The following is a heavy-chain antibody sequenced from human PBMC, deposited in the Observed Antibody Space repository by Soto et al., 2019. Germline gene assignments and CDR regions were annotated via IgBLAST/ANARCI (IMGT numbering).Heavy chain of an antibody. J-gene: IGHJ6*02. CDR3: GTGRIVVVPAAMGDYYYGMDV. Sequence: QVQLVQSGAEVKKPGSSVKVSCKASGGTFSSYVISWVRQAPGQGLEWMGGIIPIFGTANYAQKFQGRVTITADKSTSTAYMELSSLRSEDTAVYYCGTGRIVVVPAAMGDYYYGMDVWGQGTTVTVSS. D-gene: IGHD2-2*01. CDR1: GGTFSSYV. CDR2: IIPIFGTA. V-gene: IGHV1-69*06.